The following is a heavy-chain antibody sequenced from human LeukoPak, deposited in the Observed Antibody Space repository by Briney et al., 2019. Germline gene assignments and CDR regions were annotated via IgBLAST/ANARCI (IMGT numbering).Heavy chain of an antibody. CDR2: ISFDETKK. J-gene: IGHJ4*02. CDR1: GFSFSKYA. Sequence: GGSLRLSCAASGFSFSKYAMHWVRQAPGKGLEWVAVISFDETKKYHADSVKGRFTISRDNSNNTLFLQMNSVKTEDTAVYFCARMKVIKGASLDYWGQGSLVTVSS. D-gene: IGHD2-21*01. V-gene: IGHV3-30-3*01. CDR3: ARMKVIKGASLDY.